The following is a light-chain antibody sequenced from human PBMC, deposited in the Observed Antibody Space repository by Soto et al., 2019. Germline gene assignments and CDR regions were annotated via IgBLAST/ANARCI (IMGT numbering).Light chain of an antibody. V-gene: IGKV1-5*01. CDR1: QSISSW. Sequence: DIQMTQSPSTLSASVGDRVTITCRASQSISSWLAWYQQKPGKAPKLLIYDASSLESGVPSRFSGSGSGTEFTLTISSLQPDDFATYYCQQYNSYHRTFGQGTKVEIK. J-gene: IGKJ1*01. CDR3: QQYNSYHRT. CDR2: DAS.